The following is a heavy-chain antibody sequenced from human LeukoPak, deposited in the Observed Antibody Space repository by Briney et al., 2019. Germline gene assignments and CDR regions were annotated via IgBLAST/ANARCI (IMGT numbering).Heavy chain of an antibody. Sequence: GGSLRLSCAASGFTFSSYNMNWVRQAPGKGLEWVSSISSSSSYIYYADSVKGRFTISRDNAKNSLYLQMNSLRAEDTAVYYCARNRDGYNEPLDYWGQGTLVTVSS. CDR3: ARNRDGYNEPLDY. V-gene: IGHV3-21*01. D-gene: IGHD5-24*01. CDR1: GFTFSSYN. CDR2: ISSSSSYI. J-gene: IGHJ4*02.